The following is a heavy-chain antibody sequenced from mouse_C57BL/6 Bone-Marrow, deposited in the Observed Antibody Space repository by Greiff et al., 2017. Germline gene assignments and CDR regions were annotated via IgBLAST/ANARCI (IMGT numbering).Heavy chain of an antibody. J-gene: IGHJ2*01. D-gene: IGHD2-4*01. CDR3: ARTYYDYDLYYFDY. Sequence: EVQLQQSGPELVKPGASVKISCKASGYSFTGYYMNWVKQSPEKSLEWIGEINPSTGGTTYNQKFKAKATLTVDKSSNTAYMQLKSLTSEDSAVDYCARTYYDYDLYYFDYWGQGTTLTVSS. CDR1: GYSFTGYY. V-gene: IGHV1-42*01. CDR2: INPSTGGT.